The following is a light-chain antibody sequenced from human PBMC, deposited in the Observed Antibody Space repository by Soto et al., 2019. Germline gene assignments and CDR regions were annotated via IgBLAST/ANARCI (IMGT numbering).Light chain of an antibody. Sequence: IVMTQAPATLSVSPGERATLSCRASQSVSSNLAWYQQKPGQAPSLLIYGASTRATGIPARFSGRGSGTEFTLTISSLQSEDFAVYYCQQYNNWTQTLGQGTKVDI. V-gene: IGKV3-15*01. J-gene: IGKJ2*01. CDR2: GAS. CDR1: QSVSSN. CDR3: QQYNNWTQT.